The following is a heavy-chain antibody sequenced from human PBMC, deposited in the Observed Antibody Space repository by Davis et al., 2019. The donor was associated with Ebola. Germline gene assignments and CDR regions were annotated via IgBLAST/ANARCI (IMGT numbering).Heavy chain of an antibody. CDR1: RGTFGSYA. V-gene: IGHV1-18*01. J-gene: IGHJ4*02. Sequence: AASVKVSCKASRGTFGSYAISWVRQAPGQGLEWMGRINPNSGGTNYAQNVQGRVIMTSDTATTTAYMEVGSLRSDDTAVYFCARGGVAYSDLDYWGQGTLVAVSS. CDR2: INPNSGGT. CDR3: ARGGVAYSDLDY. D-gene: IGHD2-21*01.